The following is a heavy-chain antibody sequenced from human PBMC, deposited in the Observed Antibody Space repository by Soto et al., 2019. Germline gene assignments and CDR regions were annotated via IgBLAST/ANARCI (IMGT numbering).Heavy chain of an antibody. CDR1: GFTFSSYA. CDR3: ANLGRWAPPRS. CDR2: IRGSGGST. J-gene: IGHJ4*02. D-gene: IGHD1-26*01. Sequence: EVQLLESGGGLVQPGGSLRLSCAASGFTFSSYAMSWVRQAPGKGLEWVSAIRGSGGSTYYADSVKGRFTISRDNSKNTLHLQMNSLRAEDTAVYYCANLGRWAPPRSRGQGTLVTVSS. V-gene: IGHV3-23*01.